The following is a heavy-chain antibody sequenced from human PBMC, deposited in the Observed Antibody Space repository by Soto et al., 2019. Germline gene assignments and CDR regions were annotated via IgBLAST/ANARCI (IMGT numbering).Heavy chain of an antibody. Sequence: QVRLVESGGGVVQAGRSLRLSCTASEFTFSSYAMHWVRQAPGKGLEWVALISSDGSQKYYADSVMGRFLISRDNSLNTLYLRVDNGRDGDTATYYCAKDQTFIGTAVYDVWGQGTTVTVSS. V-gene: IGHV3-30*18. J-gene: IGHJ6*02. CDR3: AKDQTFIGTAVYDV. CDR2: ISSDGSQK. CDR1: EFTFSSYA. D-gene: IGHD2-21*02.